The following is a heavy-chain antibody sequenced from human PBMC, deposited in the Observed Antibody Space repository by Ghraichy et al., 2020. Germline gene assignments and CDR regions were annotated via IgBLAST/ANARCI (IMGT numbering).Heavy chain of an antibody. V-gene: IGHV1-58*01. J-gene: IGHJ4*02. D-gene: IGHD3-22*01. CDR3: AAPPLYDSYYYDSSGYYLE. CDR2: IVVGSGNT. Sequence: SVKVSCKASGFTFTSSAVQWVRQARGQRLEWIGWIVVGSGNTNYAQKFQERVTITRDMSTSTAYMELSSLRSEDTAVYYCAAPPLYDSYYYDSSGYYLEWGQGTLVTVSS. CDR1: GFTFTSSA.